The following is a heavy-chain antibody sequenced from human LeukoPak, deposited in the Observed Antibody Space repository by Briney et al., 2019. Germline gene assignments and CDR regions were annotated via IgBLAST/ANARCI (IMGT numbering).Heavy chain of an antibody. CDR1: GFTFSSYG. Sequence: GGSLRLSCAVSGFTFSSYGMHWVRQAPGKGLEWVAVIWYDGSNKYYADSVKGRFTISRDNSKNTLYLQMNSLRAEDTAVYYCARASSGGSGWDPDYWGQGTLVTVSS. V-gene: IGHV3-33*01. CDR3: ARASSGGSGWDPDY. D-gene: IGHD6-19*01. J-gene: IGHJ4*02. CDR2: IWYDGSNK.